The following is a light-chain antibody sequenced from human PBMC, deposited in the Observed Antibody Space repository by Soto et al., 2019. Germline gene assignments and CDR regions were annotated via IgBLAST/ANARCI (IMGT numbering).Light chain of an antibody. V-gene: IGKV3-20*01. CDR2: GAS. J-gene: IGKJ4*01. CDR1: QTVSINF. CDR3: RQYGRSLEFA. Sequence: IVLTQSPGTLSLSPGERATLSCRASQTVSINFLAWYQEKPGRGPRLLIYGASTRATGVPDRFSGSGSGTDFTLTISRLDPEDFAVYYCRQYGRSLEFAVGGGTKVEIK.